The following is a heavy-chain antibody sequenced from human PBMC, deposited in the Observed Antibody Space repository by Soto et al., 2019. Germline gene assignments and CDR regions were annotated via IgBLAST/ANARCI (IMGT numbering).Heavy chain of an antibody. Sequence: EVQLVESGGGLVQPGGSLRLSCAASGFTLSSYSMNWVRQAPGKGLEWVSYISSSSSTIYYADSVKGRFTIYRDNAKNVLYMQMNSLRDEDTAVYYCASWYSSRGVPFDFWGQGTLVTGSS. CDR2: ISSSSSTI. D-gene: IGHD6-13*01. CDR3: ASWYSSRGVPFDF. V-gene: IGHV3-48*02. CDR1: GFTLSSYS. J-gene: IGHJ4*02.